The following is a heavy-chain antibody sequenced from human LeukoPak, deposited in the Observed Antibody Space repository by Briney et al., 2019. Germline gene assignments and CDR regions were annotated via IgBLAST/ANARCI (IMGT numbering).Heavy chain of an antibody. J-gene: IGHJ4*02. CDR3: AKGGGYSYGNYFDY. V-gene: IGHV3-74*01. CDR1: GFTFRSYW. D-gene: IGHD5-18*01. CDR2: IKSDGSSK. Sequence: GGSLRLSCAASGFTFRSYWMHWVRQGPGKGLEWVARIKSDGSSKTYADSVKGRFTISRDNAKNTLYLQMNSLRVEDTAVYYCAKGGGYSYGNYFDYWGQGTLVTVSS.